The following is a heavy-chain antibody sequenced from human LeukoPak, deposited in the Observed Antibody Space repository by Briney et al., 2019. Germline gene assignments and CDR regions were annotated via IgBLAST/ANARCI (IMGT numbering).Heavy chain of an antibody. D-gene: IGHD6-19*01. CDR1: GFTFTKYW. V-gene: IGHV3-7*03. CDR3: ARDRIASGYSSGRGGWFDP. J-gene: IGHJ5*02. CDR2: IKQDGSDK. Sequence: GGSLRLSCAASGFTFTKYWMTWVRQAPGKGLEWVGNIKQDGSDKNYMDSVKGRFTISRDNAKNSLYLQMNSLRAEDTAVYYCARDRIASGYSSGRGGWFDPWGQGTLVTVSS.